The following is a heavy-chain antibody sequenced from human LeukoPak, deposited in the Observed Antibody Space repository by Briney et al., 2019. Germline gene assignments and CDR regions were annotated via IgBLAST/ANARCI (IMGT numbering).Heavy chain of an antibody. Sequence: SETLSLTCPVSRGSISSYYWSWIRQSPGKGLEWIGYIYYDGSTNYNPSLKSRATISLDTSKNQFSLRLSSVTAADTAVYYCASLGGSGSWNFGYWGQGALVTVSS. V-gene: IGHV4-59*01. J-gene: IGHJ4*02. CDR1: RGSISSYY. CDR3: ASLGGSGSWNFGY. D-gene: IGHD3-10*01. CDR2: IYYDGST.